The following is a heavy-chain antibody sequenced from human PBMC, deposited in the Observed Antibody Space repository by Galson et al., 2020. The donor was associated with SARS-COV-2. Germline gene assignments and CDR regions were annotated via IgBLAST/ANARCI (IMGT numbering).Heavy chain of an antibody. V-gene: IGHV2-5*02. Sequence: SGPTLVKPTQTLKLTCTLSGFSLTTSGVGVGWIRQPPGKALETHALIFEDGDKRYSPSLKTRLTITKDTSKNQVVLTMTNMDPVDTATYYCAHVTRRYVSFDYWGQGTLVTVSS. CDR1: GFSLTTSGVG. CDR2: IFEDGDK. J-gene: IGHJ4*02. D-gene: IGHD5-12*01. CDR3: AHVTRRYVSFDY.